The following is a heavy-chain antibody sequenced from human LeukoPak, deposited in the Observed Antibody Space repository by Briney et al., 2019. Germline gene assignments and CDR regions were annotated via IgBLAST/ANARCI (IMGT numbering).Heavy chain of an antibody. D-gene: IGHD3-22*01. Sequence: GASVKVSCKASGYTFTGYYMHWVRQAPGQGLEWMGWINPNSGGTNYAQKFQGWVTMTRDTSISTAYMELSRPRSDDTAVYYCSRTSYYYDSSGYSGPYYYYGMDVWGQGTTVTVSS. CDR1: GYTFTGYY. CDR3: SRTSYYYDSSGYSGPYYYYGMDV. CDR2: INPNSGGT. V-gene: IGHV1-2*04. J-gene: IGHJ6*02.